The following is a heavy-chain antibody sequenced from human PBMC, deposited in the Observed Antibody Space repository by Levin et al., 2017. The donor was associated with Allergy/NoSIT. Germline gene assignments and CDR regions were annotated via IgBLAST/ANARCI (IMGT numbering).Heavy chain of an antibody. CDR3: ARGSSWSDL. D-gene: IGHD6-13*01. Sequence: GESLKISCAASGFTFSSYWMSWVRQAPGKGLEWVANINEDGSGKTYVDSVKGRFTISRDNAKTSLSLQMNSLRADDTSIYYCARGSSWSDLWGQGTLVTVSS. V-gene: IGHV3-7*01. CDR2: INEDGSGK. CDR1: GFTFSSYW. J-gene: IGHJ5*02.